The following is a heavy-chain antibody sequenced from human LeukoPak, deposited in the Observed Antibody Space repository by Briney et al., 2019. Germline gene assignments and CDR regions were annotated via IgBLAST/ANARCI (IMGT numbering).Heavy chain of an antibody. V-gene: IGHV4-34*01. J-gene: IGHJ4*02. D-gene: IGHD3-22*01. CDR3: ARVHYYDSSGIDY. CDR2: INHSGST. Sequence: SETLSLTCTVSGGSISSYYWSWIRQPPGKGLEWIGEINHSGSTNYNPSLKSRVTISVDTSKNQFSLKLSSVTAADTAVYYCARVHYYDSSGIDYWGQGTLVTVSS. CDR1: GGSISSYY.